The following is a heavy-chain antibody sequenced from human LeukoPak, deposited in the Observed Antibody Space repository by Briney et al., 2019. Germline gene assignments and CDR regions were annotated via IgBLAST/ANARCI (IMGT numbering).Heavy chain of an antibody. CDR3: TTDPIAVAGTRVSLLLSA. CDR2: ISSNSSTK. J-gene: IGHJ5*02. Sequence: GSLRLSCAASGFTFSSYGMHWVRQAPGKGLEWVSYISSNSSTKYYADSVKGRFTISRDNAKNSLYLQMNSLKTEDTAVYYCTTDPIAVAGTRVSLLLSAWGQGTLVTVSS. CDR1: GFTFSSYG. V-gene: IGHV3-48*01. D-gene: IGHD6-19*01.